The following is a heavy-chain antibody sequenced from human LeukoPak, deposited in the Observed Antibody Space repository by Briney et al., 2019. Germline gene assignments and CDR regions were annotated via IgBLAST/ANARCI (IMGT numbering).Heavy chain of an antibody. CDR2: VNSDGSGT. D-gene: IGHD3-16*01. Sequence: PGRSLRLSCVASGFTFSSYWMHWVRQAPGTGLVWVSRVNSDGSGTIYLDSVKGRFTISRDNAKNTLYLQMNSLRADDTAVYYCARGGTLHGFDIWGQGTMVTVSS. J-gene: IGHJ3*02. CDR3: ARGGTLHGFDI. V-gene: IGHV3-74*01. CDR1: GFTFSSYW.